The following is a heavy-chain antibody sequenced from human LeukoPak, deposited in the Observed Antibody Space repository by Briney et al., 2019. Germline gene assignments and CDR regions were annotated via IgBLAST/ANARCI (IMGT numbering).Heavy chain of an antibody. D-gene: IGHD1-14*01. CDR2: IYTSGST. J-gene: IGHJ6*03. CDR1: GGSISSYY. CDR3: ARGRYESTRLSAYYYYYMDV. Sequence: SETLSLTCTVSGGSISSYYWSWIRQPAGKGLEWIGRIYTSGSTIYKPSLKSRVTMSVDTSKNQFSLKLSSVTAADTAVYYCARGRYESTRLSAYYYYYMDVWGKGTTVTVSS. V-gene: IGHV4-4*07.